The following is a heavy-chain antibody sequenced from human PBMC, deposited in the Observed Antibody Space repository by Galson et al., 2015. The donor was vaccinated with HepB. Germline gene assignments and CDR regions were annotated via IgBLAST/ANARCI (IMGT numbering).Heavy chain of an antibody. D-gene: IGHD2-21*02. CDR1: GGTFSSYG. CDR3: ARLYCDGDCYSNAYWYFDH. V-gene: IGHV1-69*06. Sequence: SVKVSCKASGGTFSSYGISWVRQAPGQGLEWMAGIIPTFGKANHAQKFQGRVTITADKSTSTAYMELSSLRSEDTAVYYCARLYCDGDCYSNAYWYFDHWGRGTLVTVSS. CDR2: IIPTFGKA. J-gene: IGHJ2*01.